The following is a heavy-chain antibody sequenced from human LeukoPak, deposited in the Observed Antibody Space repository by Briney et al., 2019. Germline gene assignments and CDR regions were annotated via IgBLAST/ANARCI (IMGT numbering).Heavy chain of an antibody. CDR2: ISSSSSYI. Sequence: GGSLRLSCAASGFTFSSYSMNWVRQAPGKGLEWVSSISSSSSYIYYADSVKGRFTISRDNAKNSLYLQMNSLRAEDTAVYYCAGEGVVPVHDAFDIWGQGTMVTVSS. CDR3: AGEGVVPVHDAFDI. D-gene: IGHD2-2*01. V-gene: IGHV3-21*01. CDR1: GFTFSSYS. J-gene: IGHJ3*02.